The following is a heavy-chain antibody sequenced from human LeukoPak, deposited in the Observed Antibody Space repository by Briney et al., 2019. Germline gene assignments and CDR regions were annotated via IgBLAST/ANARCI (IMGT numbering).Heavy chain of an antibody. CDR3: ARMATTERGYSYGLDY. J-gene: IGHJ4*02. Sequence: GGSLRLSCAASGFTFSSYSMNWVRQAPGKGLEWVSSIHTSNNYIYYANSLKGRFTISRDNTKNSLYLHMNSLRAEDTAVYYCARMATTERGYSYGLDYWGQGTLVTVSS. V-gene: IGHV3-21*01. CDR1: GFTFSSYS. CDR2: IHTSNNYI. D-gene: IGHD5-18*01.